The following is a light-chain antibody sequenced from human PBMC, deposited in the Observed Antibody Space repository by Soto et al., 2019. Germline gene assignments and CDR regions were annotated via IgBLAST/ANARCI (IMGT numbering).Light chain of an antibody. J-gene: IGKJ5*01. CDR1: QSIEYF. V-gene: IGKV1-39*01. Sequence: DITMTQSPASLSASVEDRVTITCRTSQSIEYFLNWYQQKPGKAPKLLISAASGLQSGVPSRFRGSGSGTHFTLTITSLQPEDFATYYCQQSYTTPITFGQGTRLEIK. CDR3: QQSYTTPIT. CDR2: AAS.